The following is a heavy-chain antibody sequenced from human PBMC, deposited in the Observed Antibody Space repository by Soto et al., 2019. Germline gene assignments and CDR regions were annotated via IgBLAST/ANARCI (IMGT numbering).Heavy chain of an antibody. D-gene: IGHD2-15*01. Sequence: QVQLVESGGGVVQPGRSLRLSCAASGFNFRSYAMHWARQAPGRGLEWAPIIWDDGSNRYYADSVKGRFTISRDQSRNTVYLQMDSLSVEDTAVYYCSRDAGHSPFDYWGPGTLVTVSS. CDR1: GFNFRSYA. CDR2: IWDDGSNR. V-gene: IGHV3-33*01. J-gene: IGHJ4*02. CDR3: SRDAGHSPFDY.